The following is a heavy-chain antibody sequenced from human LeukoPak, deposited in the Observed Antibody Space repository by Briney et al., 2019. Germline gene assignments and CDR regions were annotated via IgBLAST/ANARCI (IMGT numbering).Heavy chain of an antibody. CDR2: IYPGDSDT. D-gene: IGHD6-13*01. J-gene: IGHJ6*02. V-gene: IGHV5-51*01. Sequence: GESLKISCKGSGYSFTSFWIGWVRQMPGKGLEWMGIIYPGDSDTRYSPSFQGQVTISVDKSINTAYLQWSSLKASDTAMYYCARQKEDVAAAGTSYYYYYGMDVWGQGTTVTVSS. CDR1: GYSFTSFW. CDR3: ARQKEDVAAAGTSYYYYYGMDV.